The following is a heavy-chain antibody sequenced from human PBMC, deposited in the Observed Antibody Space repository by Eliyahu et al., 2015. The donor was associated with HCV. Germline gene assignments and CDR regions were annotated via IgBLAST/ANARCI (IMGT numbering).Heavy chain of an antibody. J-gene: IGHJ5*01. V-gene: IGHV4-34*02. D-gene: IGHD4-11*01. Sequence: QVPLQQWGTGLLKPAETLSRTCAVYGGSFNGYFWNWIRQPPGEGLEWIGEINYSGKTNYNPSLKSRVTISVDTSKNQFDLKLTSVTAADTAVYYCARGLGVTTITTRGDWFDSWSQGTLVTVSS. CDR3: ARGLGVTTITTRGDWFDS. CDR1: GGSFNGYF. CDR2: INYSGKT.